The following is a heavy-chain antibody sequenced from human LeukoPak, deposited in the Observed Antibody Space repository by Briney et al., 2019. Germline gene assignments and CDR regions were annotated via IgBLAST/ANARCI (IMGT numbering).Heavy chain of an antibody. D-gene: IGHD6-19*01. J-gene: IGHJ3*02. Sequence: GGSLRLSCAASGFTFSNAWMSWVRQAPGKGLEWVSYISSSSSTIYYADSVKGRLTISRDNAKNSLYLQMNSLRAEDTAVYYCARDLGIAVRDAFDIWGQGTMVTVSS. V-gene: IGHV3-48*01. CDR2: ISSSSSTI. CDR1: GFTFSNAW. CDR3: ARDLGIAVRDAFDI.